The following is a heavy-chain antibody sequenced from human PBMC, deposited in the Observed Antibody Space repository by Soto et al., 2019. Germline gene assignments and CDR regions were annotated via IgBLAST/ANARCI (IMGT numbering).Heavy chain of an antibody. CDR1: GGSFSGYY. CDR2: INHSGGT. CDR3: ARGSPRIPGDYVWGSYRSGPFDY. Sequence: PSETLSLTCAVYGGSFSGYYWSWIRQPPGKGLEWIGEINHSGGTNYNPSLKSRVTISVDTSKNQFSLKLSSVTAADTAVYYCARGSPRIPGDYVWGSYRSGPFDYWGQGTLVTVSS. D-gene: IGHD3-16*02. J-gene: IGHJ4*02. V-gene: IGHV4-34*01.